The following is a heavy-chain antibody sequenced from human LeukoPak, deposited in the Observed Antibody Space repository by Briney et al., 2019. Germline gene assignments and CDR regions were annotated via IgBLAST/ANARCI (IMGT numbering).Heavy chain of an antibody. CDR2: ISGSGGST. CDR1: GFTFSDYY. Sequence: GGSLRLSCVASGFTFSDYYMSWIRQAPGKGLEWVSAISGSGGSTYYADSVKGRFTISRDNSKNTLYLQMNSLRAEDTAVYYCAKYYYDSSASPYYFDYWGQGTLVTVSS. CDR3: AKYYYDSSASPYYFDY. J-gene: IGHJ4*02. D-gene: IGHD3-22*01. V-gene: IGHV3-23*01.